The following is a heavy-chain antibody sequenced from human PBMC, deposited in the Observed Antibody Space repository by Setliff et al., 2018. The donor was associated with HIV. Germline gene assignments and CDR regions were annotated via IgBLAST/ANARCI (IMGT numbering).Heavy chain of an antibody. CDR2: ISGSGSTT. CDR3: AREGGSSGYCGYFDY. D-gene: IGHD3-22*01. CDR1: GFRFNIYA. Sequence: PGGSLRLSCAASGFRFNIYAMTWVRQAPGKGLQWVSSISGSGSTTNYADSVKGRFTISRDNSRNTLYLQMNSLRDEDTAVYYCAREGGSSGYCGYFDYWGQGTLVTVSS. J-gene: IGHJ4*02. V-gene: IGHV3-23*01.